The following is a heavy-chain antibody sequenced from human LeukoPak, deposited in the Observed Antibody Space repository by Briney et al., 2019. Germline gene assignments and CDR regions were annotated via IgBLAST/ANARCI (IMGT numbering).Heavy chain of an antibody. V-gene: IGHV4-38-2*02. J-gene: IGHJ4*02. Sequence: PSETLSLTCTVSGYSISSGYYWGWIRQPPGKGLEWIGNIYFSGNTYYNPSLKSRVTISLDTSKNQFSLKLSSVTAADTAVYYCARGQETTVYFDYWGQGTLVTVSS. CDR3: ARGQETTVYFDY. CDR1: GYSISSGYY. D-gene: IGHD4-17*01. CDR2: IYFSGNT.